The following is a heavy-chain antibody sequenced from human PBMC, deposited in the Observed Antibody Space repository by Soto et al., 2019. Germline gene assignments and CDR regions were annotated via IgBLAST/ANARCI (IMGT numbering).Heavy chain of an antibody. CDR2: INPSGGST. CDR3: ARGGNVLRFVEWPLPDY. V-gene: IGHV1-46*01. J-gene: IGHJ4*02. Sequence: ASVKVSCKASGYTFTSYYMHWVRPAPGQGLEWMGIINPSGGSTSYAQKFQGRVTMTRDTSTSTVYMELSSLRSEDTAVYYCARGGNVLRFVEWPLPDYWGQGTLVTVSS. D-gene: IGHD3-3*01. CDR1: GYTFTSYY.